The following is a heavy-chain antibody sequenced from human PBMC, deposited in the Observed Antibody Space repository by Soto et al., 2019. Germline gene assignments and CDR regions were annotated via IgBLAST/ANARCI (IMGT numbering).Heavy chain of an antibody. CDR1: GFSVGSYG. V-gene: IGHV3-23*01. CDR2: SGSGYSI. CDR3: AKGRGSSWSVVFFDY. J-gene: IGHJ4*02. Sequence: PXGSLLLSFAASGFSVGSYGMSWVRQAPGKGLECVSSSGSGYSIYYADSVKGRFTISRDNSKNTLFLQMNSLRAEDTAVYYCAKGRGSSWSVVFFDYWGQGALVTVSS. D-gene: IGHD6-13*01.